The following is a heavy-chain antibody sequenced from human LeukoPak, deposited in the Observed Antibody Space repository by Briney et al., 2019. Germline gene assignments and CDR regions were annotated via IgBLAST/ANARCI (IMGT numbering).Heavy chain of an antibody. CDR2: MTPNSGNT. D-gene: IGHD2-8*02. V-gene: IGHV1-8*02. CDR1: GYTLGNND. Sequence: GASVKVSCKASGYTLGNNDINWVRQATGQGLEWLGWMTPNSGNTGYGRKFQGRVTMTRDTSISTAYMELSNLRSEDTAVYYCVREKNCPDRICYEDWGQGTLVTVSS. J-gene: IGHJ4*02. CDR3: VREKNCPDRICYED.